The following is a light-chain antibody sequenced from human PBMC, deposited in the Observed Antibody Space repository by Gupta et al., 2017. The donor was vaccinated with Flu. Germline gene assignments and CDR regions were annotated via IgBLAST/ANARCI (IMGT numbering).Light chain of an antibody. Sequence: QSALTQPASVSGSRGQSITISCTGTSSDIGGYDYVSWYQQHPGEAPKLIIYAVNRRPSGVSNRFSGSKSGNTASLTISGLQADDEADYYCNSYTSTTTPGIFGGGTKLTVL. J-gene: IGLJ2*01. CDR1: SSDIGGYDY. CDR3: NSYTSTTTPGI. CDR2: AVN. V-gene: IGLV2-14*01.